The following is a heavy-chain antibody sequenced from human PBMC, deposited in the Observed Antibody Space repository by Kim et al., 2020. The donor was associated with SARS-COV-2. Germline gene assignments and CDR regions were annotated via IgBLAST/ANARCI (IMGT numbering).Heavy chain of an antibody. CDR2: IYYSGST. V-gene: IGHV4-31*03. Sequence: SETLSLTCTVSGGSISSGGYYWSWIRQHPGKGLEWIGYIYYSGSTYYNPSLKSRVTISVDTSKNQFSLKLSSVTAADTAVYYCARDDDYGGNYYSWVGAFDIWGQGTMVTVSS. CDR1: GGSISSGGYY. J-gene: IGHJ3*02. CDR3: ARDDDYGGNYYSWVGAFDI. D-gene: IGHD2-15*01.